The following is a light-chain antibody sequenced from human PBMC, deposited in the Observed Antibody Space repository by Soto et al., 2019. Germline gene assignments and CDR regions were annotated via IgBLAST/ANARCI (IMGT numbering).Light chain of an antibody. CDR2: DAS. J-gene: IGKJ4*01. V-gene: IGKV3-11*01. CDR1: QSVSGY. CDR3: LLRSNWPST. Sequence: EIVLTQSPATLSLSPGNRATLSCRASQSVSGYLAWYQQKPGQAPRLLIYDASNRATGIPARFSGSGSGTDFSLPITILEPEDVAVYYCLLRSNWPSTFGGGTKVEI.